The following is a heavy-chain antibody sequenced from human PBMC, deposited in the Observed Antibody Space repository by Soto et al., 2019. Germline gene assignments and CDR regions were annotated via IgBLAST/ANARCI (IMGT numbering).Heavy chain of an antibody. D-gene: IGHD3-10*01. V-gene: IGHV4-59*01. Sequence: PSETLSLTCTVSGGSISSYYWSWIRQPPGKGLEWIGYIYYSGSTNYNPSLKSRVTISVDTSKNQFSLKLSSVTAADTAVYYCARDKFPKNPGELLYSFGGFDPWGQGTLVTVSS. CDR1: GGSISSYY. CDR3: ARDKFPKNPGELLYSFGGFDP. J-gene: IGHJ5*02. CDR2: IYYSGST.